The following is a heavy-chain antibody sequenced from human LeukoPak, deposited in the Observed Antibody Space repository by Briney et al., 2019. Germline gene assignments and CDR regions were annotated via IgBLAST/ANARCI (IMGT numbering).Heavy chain of an antibody. V-gene: IGHV3-49*03. CDR2: IRSKAYGETA. CDR1: GFTFGDYA. CDR3: TRDRGAYNLYDY. J-gene: IGHJ4*02. D-gene: IGHD1-1*01. Sequence: GGSLRLSCTASGFTFGDYAMSWIRQAPGKGLEWVGFIRSKAYGETADYAASVKGRFTISRDDSKAIAYLQVNSLKTEDTAVYHCTRDRGAYNLYDYWGQGTLVTVSS.